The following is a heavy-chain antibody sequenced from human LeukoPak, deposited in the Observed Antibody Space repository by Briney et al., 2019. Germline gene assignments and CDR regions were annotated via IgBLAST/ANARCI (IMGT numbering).Heavy chain of an antibody. CDR2: ISSNGGST. V-gene: IGHV3-64*01. J-gene: IGHJ4*02. CDR3: ARGGSIAARPIDY. Sequence: GGSLRLSCAASGFTFSSYAMHWVRQAPGKGLEYVSAISSNGGSTYYANSVKGRFTISRDNSKNTLFLQMGSLRAEDMAVYYCARGGSIAARPIDYWGQGTLVTASS. CDR1: GFTFSSYA. D-gene: IGHD6-6*01.